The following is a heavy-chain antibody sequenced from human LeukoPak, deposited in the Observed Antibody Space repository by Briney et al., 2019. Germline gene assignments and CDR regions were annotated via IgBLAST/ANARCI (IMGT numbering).Heavy chain of an antibody. D-gene: IGHD3-10*01. J-gene: IGHJ6*02. Sequence: SETLSLTCTVSGGSISSGGYYWSWIRQHPGKGLEWIGYIYYSGSTYYNPSLKSRVTISVDTSKNQFSLKLSSVTAADTAVYYCARSSGYYYYGMGVWGQGTTVTVSS. CDR2: IYYSGST. V-gene: IGHV4-31*03. CDR3: ARSSGYYYYGMGV. CDR1: GGSISSGGYY.